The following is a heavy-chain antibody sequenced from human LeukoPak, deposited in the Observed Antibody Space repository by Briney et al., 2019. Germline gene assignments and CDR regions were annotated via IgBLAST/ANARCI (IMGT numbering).Heavy chain of an antibody. V-gene: IGHV4-39*01. J-gene: IGHJ4*01. CDR3: AKSGGYGLIDY. Sequence: SETLSLTCTVSGGSISSSSYYWGWIRQPPGKGLEWIGNIYYSGSTYYNPSLESRVTISVDTSKNQFSLKLSSVTAADTAVYYCAKSGGYGLIDYWGQGTLVTVSS. CDR2: IYYSGST. D-gene: IGHD6-25*01. CDR1: GGSISSSSYY.